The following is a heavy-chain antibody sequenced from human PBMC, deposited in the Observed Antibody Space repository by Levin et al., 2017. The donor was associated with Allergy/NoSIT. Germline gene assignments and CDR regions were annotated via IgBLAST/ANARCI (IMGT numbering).Heavy chain of an antibody. CDR3: ATADYGKHYSKFKTGNWFDP. D-gene: IGHD4-17*01. J-gene: IGHJ5*02. V-gene: IGHV4-4*02. Sequence: PSETLSLTCAVSGGSISSSNWWSWVRQPPGKGLEWIGEIYHSGSTNYNPSLKSRVTISVDKSKNQFSLKLSSVTAADTAVYYCATADYGKHYSKFKTGNWFDPWGQGTLVTVSS. CDR1: GGSISSSNW. CDR2: IYHSGST.